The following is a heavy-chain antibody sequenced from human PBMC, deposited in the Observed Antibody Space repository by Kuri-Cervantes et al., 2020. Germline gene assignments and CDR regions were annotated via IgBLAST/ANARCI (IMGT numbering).Heavy chain of an antibody. CDR3: ARAGPPLWFGEFWGRPGGKAGYYYGMDV. D-gene: IGHD3-10*01. CDR1: GGSISSYY. J-gene: IGHJ6*02. V-gene: IGHV4-4*07. Sequence: ESLKISCTVSGGSISSYYWSWIRQPAGKGLEWIGRIYTSGSTNYNPSLKSRVTMSVDTSKNQFSLKLSSVTAADTAVYYCARAGPPLWFGEFWGRPGGKAGYYYGMDVWGQGTTVTVSS. CDR2: IYTSGST.